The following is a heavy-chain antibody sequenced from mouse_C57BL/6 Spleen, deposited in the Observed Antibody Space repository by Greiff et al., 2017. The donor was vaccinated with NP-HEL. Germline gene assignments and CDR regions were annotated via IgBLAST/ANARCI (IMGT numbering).Heavy chain of an antibody. Sequence: VQLKESGGDLVKPGGSLKLSCAASGFTFSSYGMSWVRQTPDKRLEWVATISSGGSYTYYPDSVKGRFTISRDNAKNTLYLQMSSLKSEDTAMYYCARHGDWDPFDYWGQGTTLTVSS. CDR3: ARHGDWDPFDY. CDR1: GFTFSSYG. CDR2: ISSGGSYT. V-gene: IGHV5-6*01. J-gene: IGHJ2*01. D-gene: IGHD4-1*01.